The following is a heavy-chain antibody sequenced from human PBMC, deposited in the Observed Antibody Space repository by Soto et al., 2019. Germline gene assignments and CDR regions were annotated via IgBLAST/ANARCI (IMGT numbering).Heavy chain of an antibody. J-gene: IGHJ5*02. D-gene: IGHD1-7*01. CDR2: IIPIIGII. V-gene: IGHV1-69*08. CDR1: GGTFSTYT. CDR3: AGDPDCNYSDSHASSYT. Sequence: QVQLVQSGAEVKKPGSSVKVSCKASGGTFSTYTITWVRQAPGQGLEWMGRIIPIIGIINYAQKFQGRVTSRADKCAGTALMELIGLRSDDTAVYYCAGDPDCNYSDSHASSYTWGQGTLVTVSS.